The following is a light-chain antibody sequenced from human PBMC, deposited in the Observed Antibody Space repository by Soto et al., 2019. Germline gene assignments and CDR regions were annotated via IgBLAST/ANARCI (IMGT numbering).Light chain of an antibody. V-gene: IGLV2-14*01. J-gene: IGLJ1*01. Sequence: QSVLPQPASVSGSPGQSITISCTGNSSDVGGYNYVSWYQQHPGKAPKLMIYDVSNRPSGVSNRFSGSKSGNTASLTISGLQAEDEADYYCSSYTSSSPYVFGTGTKVTVL. CDR3: SSYTSSSPYV. CDR2: DVS. CDR1: SSDVGGYNY.